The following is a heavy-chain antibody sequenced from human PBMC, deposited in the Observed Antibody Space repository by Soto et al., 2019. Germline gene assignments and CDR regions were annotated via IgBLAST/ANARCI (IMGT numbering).Heavy chain of an antibody. CDR2: INHSGST. CDR1: GGSFSGYY. J-gene: IGHJ4*02. V-gene: IGHV4-34*01. D-gene: IGHD2-8*02. CDR3: ARYKITGLFDY. Sequence: PSETLSLTCAVYGGSFSGYYWTWIRQPPGTGLEWIGEINHSGSTNYNPSLRSRVTISVDTSKNQFSLKLTSVTAADTAVYYCARYKITGLFDYWGQGTLVTLAS.